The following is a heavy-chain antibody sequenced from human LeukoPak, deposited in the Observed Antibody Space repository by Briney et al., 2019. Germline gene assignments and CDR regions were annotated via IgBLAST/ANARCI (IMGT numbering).Heavy chain of an antibody. CDR3: AGWYSSSWYYFDY. Sequence: SETLSLTCTVPGGSISSSSYYWGWIRQPPGKGLEWIGSIYYSGSTYYNPSLKSRVTISVDTSKNQFSLKLSSVTAADTAVYYCAGWYSSSWYYFDYWGQGTLVTVSS. D-gene: IGHD6-13*01. CDR1: GGSISSSSYY. CDR2: IYYSGST. V-gene: IGHV4-39*01. J-gene: IGHJ4*02.